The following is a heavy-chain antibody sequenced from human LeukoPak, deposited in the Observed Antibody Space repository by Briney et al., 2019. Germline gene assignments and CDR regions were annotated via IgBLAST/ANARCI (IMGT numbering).Heavy chain of an antibody. V-gene: IGHV3-48*01. Sequence: GGSLRLSCAASGFTFSSYSMNWVRQAPGKGLEWVSYISSSSSTIYYADSVKGRFTISRDNAKNSLYLQMNSLRAEDTAVYYCARGGYCSSTSCYTRGFDYWGQGTLVTVSS. CDR1: GFTFSSYS. CDR3: ARGGYCSSTSCYTRGFDY. CDR2: ISSSSSTI. D-gene: IGHD2-2*02. J-gene: IGHJ4*02.